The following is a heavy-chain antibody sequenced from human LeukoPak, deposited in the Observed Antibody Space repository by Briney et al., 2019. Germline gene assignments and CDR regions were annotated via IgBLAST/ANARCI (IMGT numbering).Heavy chain of an antibody. CDR2: ISGSGGST. CDR3: AKDLAGPWAGDYVDY. Sequence: GGSLRLSCAAPGFTFSSYATSWVRQAPGKGLEWVSAISGSGGSTYYADSVKGRFTISRDNSKNTLYLQMNSLRAEDTAVYYCAKDLAGPWAGDYVDYWGQGTLVTVSS. CDR1: GFTFSSYA. J-gene: IGHJ4*02. D-gene: IGHD3/OR15-3a*01. V-gene: IGHV3-23*01.